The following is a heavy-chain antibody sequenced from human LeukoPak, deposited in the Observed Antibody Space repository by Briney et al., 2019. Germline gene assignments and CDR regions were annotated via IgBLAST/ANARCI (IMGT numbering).Heavy chain of an antibody. CDR3: ARDPGYSSSWYEVYYYYMDV. CDR1: GYTFTSYY. D-gene: IGHD6-13*01. J-gene: IGHJ6*03. V-gene: IGHV1-46*01. CDR2: INPRGCST. Sequence: GASVKVSCKSSGYTFTSYYMHWVRQAPGQGLEWMGIINPRGCSTSYAQKFQGRVTMTRDMSTSTVYMELSSLRSEDTAVYYCARDPGYSSSWYEVYYYYMDVWGKGTTVTVSS.